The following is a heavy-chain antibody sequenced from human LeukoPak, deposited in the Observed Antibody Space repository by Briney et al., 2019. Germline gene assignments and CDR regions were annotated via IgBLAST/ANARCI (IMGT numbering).Heavy chain of an antibody. CDR2: IYSGGST. V-gene: IGHV3-53*01. CDR1: GFTVSSYY. Sequence: GGSLRLSCAASGFTVSSYYMSWVRQAPGKGLEWVSVIYSGGSTYYADSVKGRFTISRDNSKNTLYLQMNSLRAEDTAVYYCARDGSSSWGFFDYWGQGTLVTASS. J-gene: IGHJ4*02. CDR3: ARDGSSSWGFFDY. D-gene: IGHD6-13*01.